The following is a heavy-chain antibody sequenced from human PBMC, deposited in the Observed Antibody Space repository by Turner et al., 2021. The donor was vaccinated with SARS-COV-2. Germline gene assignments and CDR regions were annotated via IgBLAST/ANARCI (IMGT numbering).Heavy chain of an antibody. Sequence: QVQLVQSGAEVKKPGASVNVSCKVSGYTLTELSMHWVRQAPGKGLECMGGFDPEDVKTIYAQKCQGRVTMTEDTSTDTAYMELSSLRSEDTAVYYCATGYAYCGGDCSIDYWGQGTLVTVSS. CDR2: FDPEDVKT. J-gene: IGHJ4*02. CDR3: ATGYAYCGGDCSIDY. D-gene: IGHD2-21*02. CDR1: GYTLTELS. V-gene: IGHV1-24*01.